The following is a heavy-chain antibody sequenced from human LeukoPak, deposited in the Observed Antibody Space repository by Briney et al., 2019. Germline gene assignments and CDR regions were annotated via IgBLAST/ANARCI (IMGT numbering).Heavy chain of an antibody. V-gene: IGHV3-74*01. CDR2: IKTDGSIT. Sequence: PGGSLRLSCAASGFSFSVYWMHWVRQAPGKGPVWVSRIKTDGSITDYADSVKGRFTISRDNSKNTLYLQMNSLRAEDTAVYYCAREVIAAAEEKDYYYMDVWGKGTTVTISS. CDR1: GFSFSVYW. CDR3: AREVIAAAEEKDYYYMDV. D-gene: IGHD6-13*01. J-gene: IGHJ6*03.